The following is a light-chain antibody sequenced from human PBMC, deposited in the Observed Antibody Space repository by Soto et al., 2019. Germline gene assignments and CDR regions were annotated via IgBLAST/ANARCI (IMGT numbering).Light chain of an antibody. V-gene: IGKV3-11*01. Sequence: EIVLTQSPVTLSLSPGERATLSCRASQSVRTYLAWYQVKPGQAPRLLIYDASSRASGVPARFSGSGSGTDFTLTISSLEPEDFALYYCQQRKTWPPITFGQGTRLGIK. CDR3: QQRKTWPPIT. J-gene: IGKJ5*01. CDR1: QSVRTY. CDR2: DAS.